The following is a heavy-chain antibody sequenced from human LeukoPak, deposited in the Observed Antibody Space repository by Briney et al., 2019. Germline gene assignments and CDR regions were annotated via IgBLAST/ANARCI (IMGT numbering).Heavy chain of an antibody. CDR1: RFIFSNYA. V-gene: IGHV3-30*04. Sequence: PGGSLRLSCAASRFIFSNYAMHWVRQAPGKGLGWVAVISYHGRDQFYADSVKGRFTISRDSSKDTLYLQMNSLRTEDTAVYYCVRQDCSGGSCYLDYWGQGTLVTVSS. J-gene: IGHJ4*02. CDR3: VRQDCSGGSCYLDY. CDR2: ISYHGRDQ. D-gene: IGHD2-15*01.